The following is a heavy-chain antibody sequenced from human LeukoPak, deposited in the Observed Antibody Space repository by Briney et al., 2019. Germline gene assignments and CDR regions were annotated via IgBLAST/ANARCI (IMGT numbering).Heavy chain of an antibody. V-gene: IGHV4-59*01. CDR2: VYYSGST. CDR1: GGSISSYY. D-gene: IGHD5-24*01. Sequence: SETLSLTCTVSGGSISSYYWSWIRQPPGKGLEWIGYVYYSGSTKYNPSLKSRVTISVDTSKNQFSLKLSSVTAADTAVYYCARLRWDGYSRYFDNWGQGTLVTVSS. J-gene: IGHJ4*02. CDR3: ARLRWDGYSRYFDN.